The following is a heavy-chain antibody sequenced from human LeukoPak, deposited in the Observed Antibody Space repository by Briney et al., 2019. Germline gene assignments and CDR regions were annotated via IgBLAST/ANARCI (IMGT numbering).Heavy chain of an antibody. CDR3: ARGGQQLRYFQH. CDR1: GGSFSTYY. J-gene: IGHJ1*01. Sequence: PSETLSLTCAVYGGSFSTYYWSWIRQSPGRGLEWIAEINHRGDTNYNPSVKSRVTISVDTSKNQFSLKLSSVTAADTAVYYCARGGQQLRYFQHWGQGTLVTVSS. V-gene: IGHV4-34*01. D-gene: IGHD6-13*01. CDR2: INHRGDT.